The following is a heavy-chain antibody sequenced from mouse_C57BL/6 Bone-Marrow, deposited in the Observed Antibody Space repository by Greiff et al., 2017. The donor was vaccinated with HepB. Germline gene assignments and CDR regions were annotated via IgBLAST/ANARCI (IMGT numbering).Heavy chain of an antibody. J-gene: IGHJ2*01. Sequence: EVQLVESGPGLVKPSQSLSLTCSVTGYSITSGYYWNWIRQFPGNKLEWMGYISYDGSNNYNPSLKNRISITRDTSKNQFFLKLNSVTTEDTATYYCARGEAGSSYDWGQGTTLTVSS. CDR2: ISYDGSN. CDR3: ARGEAGSSYD. CDR1: GYSITSGYY. D-gene: IGHD1-1*01. V-gene: IGHV3-6*01.